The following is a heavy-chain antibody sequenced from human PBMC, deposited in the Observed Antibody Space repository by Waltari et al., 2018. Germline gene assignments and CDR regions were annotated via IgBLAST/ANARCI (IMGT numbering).Heavy chain of an antibody. J-gene: IGHJ6*03. Sequence: QVQLEQSGPEVKKPGASVRVSCKSSGYSFTTYGTTWVRQAPGQELEWMGWVATYNYKANYAQKFQGRVTVTMDPATSTAYLELRGLRLDEPALYYCARKHGYYYYMDVWGKGTAVTVSS. CDR2: VATYNYKA. CDR1: GYSFTTYG. CDR3: ARKHGYYYYMDV. V-gene: IGHV1-18*01.